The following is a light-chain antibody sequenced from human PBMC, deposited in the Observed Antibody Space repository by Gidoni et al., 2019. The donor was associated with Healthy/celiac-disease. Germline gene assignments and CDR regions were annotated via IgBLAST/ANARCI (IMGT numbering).Light chain of an antibody. CDR1: QSISSY. V-gene: IGKV1-39*01. Sequence: MTQSPSSLSASVGDRVTITCRASQSISSYLNWYQQKPGKAPKLLIYAASSLQSGFPSRFSXSGXXTDFXLTIXXLQPXXFATXYCQXXYSTPXTFXXGTKVEIK. J-gene: IGKJ4*01. CDR2: AAS. CDR3: QXXYSTPXT.